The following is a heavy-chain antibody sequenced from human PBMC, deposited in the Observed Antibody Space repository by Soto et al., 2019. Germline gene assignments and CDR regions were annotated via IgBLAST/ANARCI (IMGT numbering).Heavy chain of an antibody. CDR2: IYYSGST. CDR3: ARGGFSSPGKQDP. J-gene: IGHJ5*02. V-gene: IGHV4-30-4*01. Sequence: SETLSLTCTVSGGSISSGDYYWSWIRQPPGKGLEWIGYIYYSGSTYYNPSLKSRVTISVDTSKNQFSLKLSSVTAADTAVYYCARGGFSSPGKQDPWGQGTLVTVSS. CDR1: GGSISSGDYY.